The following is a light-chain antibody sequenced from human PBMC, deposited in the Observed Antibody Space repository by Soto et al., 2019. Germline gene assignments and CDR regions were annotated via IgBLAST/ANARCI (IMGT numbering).Light chain of an antibody. J-gene: IGKJ3*01. CDR3: QKYNSAPFT. CDR2: GAS. Sequence: EKVMTQSPATLSVSPGERATLSCRASQSVSSTVAWYQQKPGQAPRLLISGASTRATGVPARFSGSGSGTDFSLTITSLQPEDVAAYYCQKYNSAPFTFGPGTKVDIK. V-gene: IGKV3-15*01. CDR1: QSVSST.